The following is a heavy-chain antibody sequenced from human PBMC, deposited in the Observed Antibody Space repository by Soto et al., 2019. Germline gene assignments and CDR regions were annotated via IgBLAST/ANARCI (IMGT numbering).Heavy chain of an antibody. D-gene: IGHD3-3*01. V-gene: IGHV4-30-2*01. Sequence: HLQLQESGSGLVKPSQTLSLTCAVSGGSISSGGYSWSWIRQPPGKGLEWIGYIYHSGSTYYNPSLKCRVTISVDRSKNQFSLKLSSVTAADTAVYYCAILLRFGSDNWFDPWGQGTLVTVSS. CDR1: GGSISSGGYS. CDR2: IYHSGST. J-gene: IGHJ5*02. CDR3: AILLRFGSDNWFDP.